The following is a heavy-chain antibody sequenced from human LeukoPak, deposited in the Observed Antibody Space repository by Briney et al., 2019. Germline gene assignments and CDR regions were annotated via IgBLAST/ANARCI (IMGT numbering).Heavy chain of an antibody. D-gene: IGHD5-12*01. Sequence: GGSLRLSCAASGFTFDDYGMSWVRQAPGKGLEWVSGINWNSGSRGYADSVKGRFTISRDNAKNSLYLRMNSQRAEDTAFYYCARGIDSGYDYFDSWGQGTLVTVSS. CDR1: GFTFDDYG. CDR3: ARGIDSGYDYFDS. V-gene: IGHV3-20*04. J-gene: IGHJ4*02. CDR2: INWNSGSR.